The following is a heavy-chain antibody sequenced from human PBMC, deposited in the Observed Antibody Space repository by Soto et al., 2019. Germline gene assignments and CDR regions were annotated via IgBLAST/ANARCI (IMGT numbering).Heavy chain of an antibody. J-gene: IGHJ3*02. CDR2: ISAYNGNT. D-gene: IGHD4-17*01. CDR1: GYTFTSYG. V-gene: IGHV1-18*01. CDR3: ARESTTVTQTHAFDI. Sequence: QVQLVQSGAEVKKPGASVKVSCKAPGYTFTSYGISWVRQAPGQGLEWMGWISAYNGNTNYAQKLQGRVTMTTDTSXXTAYMELRSLRSDDTAVYYCARESTTVTQTHAFDIWGQGTMVTVSS.